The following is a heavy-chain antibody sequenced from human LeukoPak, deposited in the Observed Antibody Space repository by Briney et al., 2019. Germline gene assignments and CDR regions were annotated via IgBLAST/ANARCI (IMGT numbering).Heavy chain of an antibody. Sequence: PSETLSLTCTVSGGSVSSGNYYWSWIRQPPGKGLEWIGYVSYSGTPDYNPSLKSRVTISLDTSRNQFSLQLSSVTAADTAVYYCARQKWDRLTYYYYGMDVWGQGTTVTASS. CDR2: VSYSGTP. D-gene: IGHD1-26*01. CDR3: ARQKWDRLTYYYYGMDV. V-gene: IGHV4-61*01. CDR1: GGSVSSGNYY. J-gene: IGHJ6*02.